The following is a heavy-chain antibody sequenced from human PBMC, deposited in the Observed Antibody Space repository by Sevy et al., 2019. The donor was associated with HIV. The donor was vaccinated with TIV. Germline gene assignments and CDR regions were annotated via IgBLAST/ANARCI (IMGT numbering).Heavy chain of an antibody. CDR3: ARDSSSWFDY. V-gene: IGHV3-30-3*01. CDR1: AFTFSSYA. CDR2: ISYDGSNK. J-gene: IGHJ4*02. Sequence: GGSLRLSCAASAFTFSSYAMHWVRQAPGKGLEWVAVISYDGSNKYYADSVKGRFTISRDNSKNTLYLQMNSLRAEDTAVYYCARDSSSWFDYWGQGTLVTVSS. D-gene: IGHD6-13*01.